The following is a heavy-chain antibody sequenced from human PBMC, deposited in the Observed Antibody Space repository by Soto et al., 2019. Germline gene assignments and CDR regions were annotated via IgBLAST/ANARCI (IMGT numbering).Heavy chain of an antibody. CDR1: GGTFSSYT. CDR2: IIPTLGIA. CDR3: AREPPTTSYYDFWSGSTGAFDI. D-gene: IGHD3-3*01. Sequence: SVKVSCKASGGTFSSYTISWVRQAPGQGLEWMGRIIPTLGIANYAQKFQGRVTITADKSTSTAYMELSSLRSEDTAVYYCAREPPTTSYYDFWSGSTGAFDIWGQGTMVTV. V-gene: IGHV1-69*04. J-gene: IGHJ3*02.